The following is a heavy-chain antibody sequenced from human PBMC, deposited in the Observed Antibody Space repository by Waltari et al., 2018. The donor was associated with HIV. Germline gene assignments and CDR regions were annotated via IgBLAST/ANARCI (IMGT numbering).Heavy chain of an antibody. CDR1: GFTFSEYY. CDR2: ISSSGGTT. Sequence: QVQLVESGGGLVKPGGSLTLSCAASGFTFSEYYMSWISQAPGKGLESLSYISSSGGTTYYAESVRGRFTISRDSAKHSLFLQMNSLRAEDTAVYYCVRDNHDFWSGHYFDSWGQGTLVTVSS. V-gene: IGHV3-11*01. D-gene: IGHD3-3*01. CDR3: VRDNHDFWSGHYFDS. J-gene: IGHJ4*02.